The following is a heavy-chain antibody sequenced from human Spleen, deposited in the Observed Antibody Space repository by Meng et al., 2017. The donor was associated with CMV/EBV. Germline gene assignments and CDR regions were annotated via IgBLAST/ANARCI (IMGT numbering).Heavy chain of an antibody. Sequence: GESLKISCATSGFTFSSYWMHWVRQAPGKGLEWVSYISSSSSTIYYADSVKGRFTISRDNAKNSLYLQMNSLRAEDTAVYYCASTYSYWGQGTLVTVSS. CDR2: ISSSSSTI. CDR1: GFTFSSYW. CDR3: ASTYSY. D-gene: IGHD1-26*01. V-gene: IGHV3-48*04. J-gene: IGHJ4*02.